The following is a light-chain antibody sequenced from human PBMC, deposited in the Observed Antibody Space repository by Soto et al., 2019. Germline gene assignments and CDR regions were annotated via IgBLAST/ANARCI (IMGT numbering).Light chain of an antibody. Sequence: ALAQPASVSGSPGQSITISCTGTSSDVGSYNLVSWYQQHPGKAPKLMIYEVSKRPSGVSNRFSGSKSGNTASLTISGLQAEDEADYYCCSYASSTSYVFGTGTKVTVL. CDR3: CSYASSTSYV. CDR2: EVS. CDR1: SSDVGSYNL. J-gene: IGLJ1*01. V-gene: IGLV2-23*02.